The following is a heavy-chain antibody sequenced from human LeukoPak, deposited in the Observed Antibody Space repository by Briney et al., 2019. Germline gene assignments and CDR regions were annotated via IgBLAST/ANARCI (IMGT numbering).Heavy chain of an antibody. CDR3: AKFPSILTGYYTDYFES. CDR2: ISGSGGST. V-gene: IGHV3-23*01. Sequence: PGGSLRISCTASGFTFSSYAMSWVRQAPGKGLEWVSAISGSGGSTYYADSVTGRFTISRDNSKHTLYLQMSSLRAEDTAVYYCAKFPSILTGYYTDYFESWGQGTLVTVSS. CDR1: GFTFSSYA. D-gene: IGHD3-9*01. J-gene: IGHJ4*02.